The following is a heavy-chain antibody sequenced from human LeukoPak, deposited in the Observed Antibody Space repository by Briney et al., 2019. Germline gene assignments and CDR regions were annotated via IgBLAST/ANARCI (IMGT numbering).Heavy chain of an antibody. CDR3: ARGEWDLRD. CDR2: INWNGGSS. J-gene: IGHJ4*02. V-gene: IGHV3-20*04. CDR1: GFMFADYG. D-gene: IGHD1-26*01. Sequence: GGSLRLSCAASGFMFADYGMTWVRQVPGKGLEWVFGINWNGGSSGYVDSVKGRFTISKDNAKNALFLQMNNLRAEDTAFYYCARGEWDLRDWGQGTLVIVSS.